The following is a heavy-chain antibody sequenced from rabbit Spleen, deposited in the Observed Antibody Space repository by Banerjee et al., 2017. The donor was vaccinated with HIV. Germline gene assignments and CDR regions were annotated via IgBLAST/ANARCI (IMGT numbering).Heavy chain of an antibody. CDR1: GFSFSSGYD. CDR2: INIASMIT. D-gene: IGHD2-1*01. V-gene: IGHV1S45*01. CDR3: ARGSGDVGWGYLI. Sequence: QEQLVESGGGLVQPEGSLTLTCTASGFSFSSGYDMCWVRQAPGKGLEWIGCINIASMITYYASWVNGRFTISETSSTTVTLQMTSLTVADTATYFCARGSGDVGWGYLIWGPGTLVTVS. J-gene: IGHJ2*01.